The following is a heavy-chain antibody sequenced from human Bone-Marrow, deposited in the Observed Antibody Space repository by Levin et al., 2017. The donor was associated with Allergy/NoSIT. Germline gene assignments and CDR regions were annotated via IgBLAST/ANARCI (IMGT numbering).Heavy chain of an antibody. D-gene: IGHD6-19*01. CDR3: ARDHGSGWFFDY. J-gene: IGHJ4*02. CDR1: GFTFSSYG. CDR2: IWYDGSNK. V-gene: IGHV3-33*01. Sequence: PGGSLRLSCAASGFTFSSYGMHWVRQAPGKGLEWVAVIWYDGSNKYYADSVKGRFTISRDNSKNTLYLQMNSLRAEDTAVYYCARDHGSGWFFDYWGQGTLVTVSS.